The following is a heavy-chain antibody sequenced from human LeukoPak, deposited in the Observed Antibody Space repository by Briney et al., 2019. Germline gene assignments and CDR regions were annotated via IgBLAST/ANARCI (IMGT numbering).Heavy chain of an antibody. J-gene: IGHJ6*02. CDR3: ARDRGFVGVFYSGIDV. D-gene: IGHD4-11*01. V-gene: IGHV3-21*01. Sequence: PGGSLRLSCAASGFTFNTHRMHRVRQAPGKGLEWVSSISGTSTYIHYADSVRGRFTISRDNAKSSLYLQMNSLRAEDTAVYFCARDRGFVGVFYSGIDVWGQGTTITVSS. CDR1: GFTFNTHR. CDR2: ISGTSTYI.